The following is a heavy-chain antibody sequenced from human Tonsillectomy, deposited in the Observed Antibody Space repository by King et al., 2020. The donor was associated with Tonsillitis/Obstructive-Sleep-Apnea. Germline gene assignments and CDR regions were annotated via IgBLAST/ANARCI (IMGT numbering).Heavy chain of an antibody. V-gene: IGHV1-2*04. D-gene: IGHD4-23*01. Sequence: QLVQSGAEVKKPGASVKVSCKASGYTFTGYYMHWLRQAPGQGLELMGWINPSSGVTNYAQKFQGWVTRTRDTSISTAYMELSRLRSDDTAVYYCARGDDYGGNLNYMDVWGKGTTVTVSS. CDR2: INPSSGVT. CDR3: ARGDDYGGNLNYMDV. J-gene: IGHJ6*03. CDR1: GYTFTGYY.